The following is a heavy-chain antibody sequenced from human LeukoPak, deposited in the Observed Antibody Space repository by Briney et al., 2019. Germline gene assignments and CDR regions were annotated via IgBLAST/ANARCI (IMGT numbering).Heavy chain of an antibody. D-gene: IGHD2-15*01. J-gene: IGHJ4*02. CDR1: EYTFTTHY. CDR3: AREPPTVTPAKDYFDY. Sequence: GASVKVSCKPSEYTFTTHYIHWARQAPGQGLEWMGIINPNGGNTNYAQKFQGRVTMTRDTSTSTVYMELTSLRSEDTAVYFCAREPPTVTPAKDYFDYWGQGTLVTVSS. CDR2: INPNGGNT. V-gene: IGHV1-46*01.